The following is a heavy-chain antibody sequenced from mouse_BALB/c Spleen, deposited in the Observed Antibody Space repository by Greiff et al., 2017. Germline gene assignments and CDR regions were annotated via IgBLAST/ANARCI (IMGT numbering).Heavy chain of an antibody. CDR1: GYTFTSYW. CDR3: ARGSYWYFDV. CDR2: IDPSDSET. V-gene: IGHV1-69*02. J-gene: IGHJ1*01. Sequence: QVQLQQPGAELVKPGAPVKLSCKASGYTFTSYWMNWVKQRPGRGLEWIGRIDPSDSETHYNQKFKDKATLTVDKSSSTAYIQLSSLTSEDSAVYYCARGSYWYFDVWGAGTTVTVSS.